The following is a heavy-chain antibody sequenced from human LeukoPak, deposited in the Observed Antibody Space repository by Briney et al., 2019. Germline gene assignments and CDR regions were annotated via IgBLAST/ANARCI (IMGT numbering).Heavy chain of an antibody. D-gene: IGHD3-10*01. CDR2: INHSGRT. CDR3: ARYVVYGSGKYYFDY. V-gene: IGHV4-34*01. Sequence: AETLSLTCAASGDSFIGYFWTWIRQAPGKGLEWIGDINHSGRTNYNPSLQRRVSISVDTSKNQFSLRLNSVTAADTAVYFCARYVVYGSGKYYFDYWGQGSLVTVSS. CDR1: GDSFIGYF. J-gene: IGHJ4*02.